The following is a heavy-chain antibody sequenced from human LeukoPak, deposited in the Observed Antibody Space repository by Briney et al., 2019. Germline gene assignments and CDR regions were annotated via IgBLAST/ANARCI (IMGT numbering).Heavy chain of an antibody. CDR3: AREGDSYAFDY. V-gene: IGHV3-53*01. D-gene: IGHD2-21*02. CDR1: GFTVSSTY. Sequence: TGGSLRLSCAASGFTVSSTYMSWVRQAPGKGLEWVSVIYSGGSTYYADSVKGRFTIYRDNSKNTLYLQMNSLRAEDTAVYYCAREGDSYAFDYWGQGTLVTVSS. CDR2: IYSGGST. J-gene: IGHJ4*02.